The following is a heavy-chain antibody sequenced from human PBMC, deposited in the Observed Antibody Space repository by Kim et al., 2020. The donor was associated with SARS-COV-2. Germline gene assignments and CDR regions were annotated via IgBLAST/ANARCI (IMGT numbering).Heavy chain of an antibody. Sequence: SETLSLTCTVSGGSISSYYWSWIRQPAGKGLEWIGRIYTSGSTNYNPSLKSRVTMSVDTSKNQFSLKLSSVTAADTAVYYCARVLVVPAAPSGVDWYFDLWGRGTLVTVSS. J-gene: IGHJ2*01. CDR3: ARVLVVPAAPSGVDWYFDL. CDR1: GGSISSYY. D-gene: IGHD2-2*01. V-gene: IGHV4-4*07. CDR2: IYTSGST.